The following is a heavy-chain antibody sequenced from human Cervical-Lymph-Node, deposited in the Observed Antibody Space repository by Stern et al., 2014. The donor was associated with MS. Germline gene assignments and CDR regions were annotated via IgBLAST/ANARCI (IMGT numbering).Heavy chain of an antibody. D-gene: IGHD6-13*01. CDR3: ARSIRIAAAALQRYGMDV. J-gene: IGHJ6*02. Sequence: EVQLVESGGGLIQPGGSLRLSCAASGFTFSNYWMHWVRQAPGKGLVWVSRITGDASSTNYADSVKGRFTVSRDNAKNTLYLQMNSLRAEDTAVYYCARSIRIAAAALQRYGMDVWGQGTTVIVSS. V-gene: IGHV3-74*02. CDR2: ITGDASST. CDR1: GFTFSNYW.